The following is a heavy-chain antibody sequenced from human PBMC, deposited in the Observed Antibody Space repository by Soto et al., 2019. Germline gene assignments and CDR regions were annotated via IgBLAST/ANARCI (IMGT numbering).Heavy chain of an antibody. J-gene: IGHJ4*02. CDR1: GYSFPTHW. D-gene: IGHD6-19*01. V-gene: IGHV5-51*01. Sequence: PGESLKTPCQGLGYSFPTHWLGRVRQTPGKGLEGVGIFDPVNSAARDSPSFEGQLGISAETSVSTAFLQWGSLKPSDTAVYYCARRTSTSGWCHYFDYWGQGALVTVSS. CDR2: FDPVNSAA. CDR3: ARRTSTSGWCHYFDY.